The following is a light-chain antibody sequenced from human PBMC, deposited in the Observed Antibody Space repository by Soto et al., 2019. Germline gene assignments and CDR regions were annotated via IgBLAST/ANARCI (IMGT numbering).Light chain of an antibody. Sequence: QPVLTQPPSESGAPGQRVTISCTGSSSNIGAGYDVHWYQQLPGTAPKLLIYGNSNRPSGVPDRFSGSKSGTSASLAITGLQAEDEADYYCQSYDSSLSALFGGGTKLTVL. V-gene: IGLV1-40*01. CDR2: GNS. CDR3: QSYDSSLSAL. J-gene: IGLJ3*02. CDR1: SSNIGAGYD.